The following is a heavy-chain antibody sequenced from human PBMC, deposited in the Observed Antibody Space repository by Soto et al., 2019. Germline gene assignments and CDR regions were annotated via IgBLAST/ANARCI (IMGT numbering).Heavy chain of an antibody. Sequence: EVQLLESGGGLVQPGGSLRLSCAASGFTFSSYAMSWVRQPPGKGLEWVSAISGSGGSTYYADSVKGRFTISRDNSKNKLYLQMNRLRAEDTAVYYCAKAPAGQWRNKLLNFDYWGQGSLVTVSS. D-gene: IGHD6-19*01. CDR3: AKAPAGQWRNKLLNFDY. V-gene: IGHV3-23*01. CDR1: GFTFSSYA. CDR2: ISGSGGST. J-gene: IGHJ4*02.